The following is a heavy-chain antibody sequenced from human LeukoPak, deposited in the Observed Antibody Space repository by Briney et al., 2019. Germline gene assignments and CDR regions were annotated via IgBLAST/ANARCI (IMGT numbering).Heavy chain of an antibody. Sequence: SETLSLTCTVSGGSISSSSYYWGWIRQPPGKGLEWTGSIYYSGSTYYNPSLKSRVTISVDTSKNQFSLKLSSVTAADTAVYYCARVPRGSSGYYTYFDYWGQGTLVTVSS. V-gene: IGHV4-39*01. CDR3: ARVPRGSSGYYTYFDY. CDR2: IYYSGST. J-gene: IGHJ4*02. CDR1: GGSISSSSYY. D-gene: IGHD3-22*01.